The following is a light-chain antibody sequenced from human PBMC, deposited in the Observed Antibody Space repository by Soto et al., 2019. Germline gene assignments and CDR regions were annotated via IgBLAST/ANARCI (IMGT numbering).Light chain of an antibody. CDR3: ISYTTSSTSYV. CDR1: SSDVGLYNY. V-gene: IGLV2-14*01. CDR2: EVS. J-gene: IGLJ1*01. Sequence: QSALTQPASVSGSPGQSITISCTGTSSDVGLYNYVSWYQQYPGKAPKLMIFEVSNRPSGVSNRFSASKSGNTASLTISGLXXXXXXXYYCISYTTSSTSYVFGTGTK.